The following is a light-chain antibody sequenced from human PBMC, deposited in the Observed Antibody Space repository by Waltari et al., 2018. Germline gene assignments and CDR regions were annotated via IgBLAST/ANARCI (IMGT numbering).Light chain of an antibody. Sequence: EIVLTQSPATLSLYPGERATLSCRASQGVSSYLAWYQQKPGQAPRLLIYDASNRATGIPARFSGSGPGTDFTLTISSLEPEDFAVYYCQQRSNWSITFGQGTRLEIK. J-gene: IGKJ5*01. CDR1: QGVSSY. CDR3: QQRSNWSIT. CDR2: DAS. V-gene: IGKV3D-11*01.